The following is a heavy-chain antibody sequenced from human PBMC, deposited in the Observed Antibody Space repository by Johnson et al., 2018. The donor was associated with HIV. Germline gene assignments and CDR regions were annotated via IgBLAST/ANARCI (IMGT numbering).Heavy chain of an antibody. CDR3: ARDLTYYNFWSGYWGDAFDI. V-gene: IGHV3-30*04. D-gene: IGHD3-3*01. Sequence: VRQAPGKGLEWVAVISYDGNNRYYADSVKGRFTISRDNSKNTLYLQMSSLRAEDAAIYYCARDLTYYNFWSGYWGDAFDIWGQGTMVTVSS. CDR2: ISYDGNNR. J-gene: IGHJ3*02.